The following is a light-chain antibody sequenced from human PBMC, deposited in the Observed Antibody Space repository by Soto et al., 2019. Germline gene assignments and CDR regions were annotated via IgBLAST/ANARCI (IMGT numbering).Light chain of an antibody. CDR1: SGHSNYA. CDR3: QTWGTGIQV. J-gene: IGLJ2*01. V-gene: IGLV4-69*01. CDR2: LNSDGSH. Sequence: QPVLTQSPSASASLGASAKLTCTLNSGHSNYAIAWHQQQPEKGPRYLMKLNSDGSHAKGDGIPGRFSGSSSGAERYLTISSLQSEDEADYYCQTWGTGIQVFGGGTKLTVL.